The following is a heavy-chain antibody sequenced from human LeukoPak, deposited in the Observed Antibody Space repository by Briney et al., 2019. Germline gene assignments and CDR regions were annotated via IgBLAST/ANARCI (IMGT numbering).Heavy chain of an antibody. D-gene: IGHD3-16*02. J-gene: IGHJ5*01. CDR2: INPSGGSA. CDR1: GYTFTTYY. CDR3: ARGFELITFGGAIGKLNWFDS. V-gene: IGHV1-46*01. Sequence: ASVKVSCKASGYTFTTYYMHWVRHAPGQGLEWMGIINPSGGSATYAQNFQGRVTMTRDTSTTTVYMELSSLRSEDTAVYYCARGFELITFGGAIGKLNWFDSWGQGTLVTVSS.